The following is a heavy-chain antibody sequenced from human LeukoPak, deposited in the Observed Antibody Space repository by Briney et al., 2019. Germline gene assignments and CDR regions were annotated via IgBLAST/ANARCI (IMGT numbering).Heavy chain of an antibody. CDR3: ARGPNMVRGVNGYYFDY. CDR1: GGTFSSYA. CDR2: IIPIFGTA. J-gene: IGHJ4*02. V-gene: IGHV1-69*05. D-gene: IGHD3-10*01. Sequence: SVKVSCKASGGTFSSYAISWVRQAPGQGLEWMGGIIPIFGTANYAQKFQGRVTITTDESTSTAYMELSSLRSEDTAVYYCARGPNMVRGVNGYYFDYWGQGTLVTVSS.